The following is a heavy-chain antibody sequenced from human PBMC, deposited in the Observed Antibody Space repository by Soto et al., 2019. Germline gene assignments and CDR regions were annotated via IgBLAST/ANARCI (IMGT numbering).Heavy chain of an antibody. V-gene: IGHV4-4*02. CDR1: GGSISSSNW. CDR2: IYHSGIT. Sequence: PSETLSLTCAVSGGSISSSNWWSWVRQPPGKGLEWIGEIYHSGITNYNPSLKSRVTISIDNSKTQFSLEVSSVTAADTAVYYCARGIGVVVSAPSFDTWGQGTLVTVSS. J-gene: IGHJ4*02. CDR3: ARGIGVVVSAPSFDT. D-gene: IGHD2-21*02.